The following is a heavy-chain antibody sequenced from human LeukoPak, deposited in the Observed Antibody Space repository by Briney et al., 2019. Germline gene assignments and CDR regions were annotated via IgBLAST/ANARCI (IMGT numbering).Heavy chain of an antibody. J-gene: IGHJ4*02. D-gene: IGHD4-17*01. CDR1: GFTFSTYN. CDR2: ISGTSRSTYI. V-gene: IGHV3-21*01. CDR3: ARPSINDYGDFGY. Sequence: GGSLRLSCAASGFTFSTYNMHWVRQAPGKGLEWVSSISGTSRSTYIYSADSVKGRFTISRDNAENSLYLQMNSLRAEDTAVYYCARPSINDYGDFGYWGQGTLVTVSS.